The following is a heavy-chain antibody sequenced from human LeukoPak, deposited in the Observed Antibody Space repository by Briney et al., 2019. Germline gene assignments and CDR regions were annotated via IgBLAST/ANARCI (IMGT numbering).Heavy chain of an antibody. CDR3: ARVRPMYSSSWSNWFDP. CDR1: GGSISSYY. D-gene: IGHD6-13*01. V-gene: IGHV4-59*01. CDR2: IYYSGST. Sequence: KTSETLSLTCTVSGGSISSYYWSWIRQPPGKGLEWIGYIYYSGSTNYNPSLKSQVTISVDTSKNQFSLKLSSVTAADTAVYYCARVRPMYSSSWSNWFDPWGQGTLVTVSS. J-gene: IGHJ5*02.